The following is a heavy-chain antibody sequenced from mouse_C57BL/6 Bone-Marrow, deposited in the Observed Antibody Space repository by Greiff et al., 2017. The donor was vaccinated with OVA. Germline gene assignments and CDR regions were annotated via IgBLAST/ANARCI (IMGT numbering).Heavy chain of an antibody. CDR1: GFTFSDAW. CDR3: TRAYYSNWLDY. V-gene: IGHV6-6*01. Sequence: EVQRVESGGGLVQPGGSMKLSCAASGFTFSDAWMDWVRQSPEKGLEWVAEIRNKANNHATYYAESVKGRFTISRDDSKSSVYLQMNSLRAEDTGIYYCTRAYYSNWLDYWGQGTTLTVSS. J-gene: IGHJ2*01. D-gene: IGHD2-5*01. CDR2: IRNKANNHAT.